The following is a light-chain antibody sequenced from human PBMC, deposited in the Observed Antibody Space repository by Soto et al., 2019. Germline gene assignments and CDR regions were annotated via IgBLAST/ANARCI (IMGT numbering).Light chain of an antibody. CDR2: AAS. CDR3: RQDYNYPRGP. CDR1: QGIRND. Sequence: AIQMTQSPSSLSASVGDRVTITCRASQGIRNDLGWYQQKPGKAPKLLIYAASSLQSGVPSRFSGSGSGTDFTLTVSSLQPEDFATYYCRQDYNYPRGPFGGGTKVEIK. J-gene: IGKJ4*01. V-gene: IGKV1-6*01.